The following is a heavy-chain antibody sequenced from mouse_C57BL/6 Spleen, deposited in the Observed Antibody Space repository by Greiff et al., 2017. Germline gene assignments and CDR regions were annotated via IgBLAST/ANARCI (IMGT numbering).Heavy chain of an antibody. V-gene: IGHV1-55*01. Sequence: QVQLQQPGAELVKPGASVKMSCKASGYTFTSYWITWVKQRPGQGLEWIGDIYPGSGSTNYNEKFKSKATLTGDTSTSTAYMQLSSLTSEDSAVYYCARRTTVVDAYWGQGTLVTVSA. J-gene: IGHJ3*01. CDR3: ARRTTVVDAY. CDR1: GYTFTSYW. CDR2: IYPGSGST. D-gene: IGHD1-1*01.